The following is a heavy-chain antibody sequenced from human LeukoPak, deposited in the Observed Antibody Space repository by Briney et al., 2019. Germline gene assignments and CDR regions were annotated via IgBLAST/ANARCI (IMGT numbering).Heavy chain of an antibody. Sequence: SETLSLTCAVYGGSFSGYYWSWIRQPPGKGLEWIGEINHSGSTNYNPSLKSRVTISVDTSKNQFSLKLSSVTAADTAVYYCAREGRKSRGVDIVRKKETGYYYYMDVWGKGTTVTVSS. CDR1: GGSFSGYY. J-gene: IGHJ6*03. CDR3: AREGRKSRGVDIVRKKETGYYYYMDV. CDR2: INHSGST. D-gene: IGHD2-15*01. V-gene: IGHV4-34*01.